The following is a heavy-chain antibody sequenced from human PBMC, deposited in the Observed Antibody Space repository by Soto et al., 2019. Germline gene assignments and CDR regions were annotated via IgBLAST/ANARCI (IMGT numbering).Heavy chain of an antibody. CDR1: GLTFSIYD. D-gene: IGHD1-26*01. Sequence: LRLSCAASGLTFSIYDMEWVRQAPGKGLEWVSRITGSGAETYYADSVKGRFTISRDNSKDTLYLEMKSLRVEDTAVYFCAGKFAWGQGTRVTVSS. J-gene: IGHJ5*02. CDR3: AGKFA. CDR2: ITGSGAET. V-gene: IGHV3-23*01.